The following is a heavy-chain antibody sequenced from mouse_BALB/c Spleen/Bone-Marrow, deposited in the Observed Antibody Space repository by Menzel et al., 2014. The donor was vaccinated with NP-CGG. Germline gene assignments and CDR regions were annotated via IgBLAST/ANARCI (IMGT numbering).Heavy chain of an antibody. Sequence: VKLVESGPGLVAPSQSLSIPCTVSGFSLTGYGLNWVRQPPGKGLEWLGMIWGDGSTDYNSALKSRLSISKDNSKSQVFLKMNSLQTDDTARYYCARGEDYDDYYAMDYWGQGTSVTVSS. D-gene: IGHD2-4*01. CDR2: IWGDGST. J-gene: IGHJ4*01. CDR1: GFSLTGYG. V-gene: IGHV2-6-7*01. CDR3: ARGEDYDDYYAMDY.